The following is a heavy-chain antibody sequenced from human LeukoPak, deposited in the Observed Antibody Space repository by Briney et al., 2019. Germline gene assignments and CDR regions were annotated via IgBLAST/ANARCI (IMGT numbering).Heavy chain of an antibody. V-gene: IGHV3-30*18. Sequence: PGGSLRLSCAPSGFTFSSYGMHWVRQAPGKGLEWVIFISYDGSNKYYADSVKGRFTISRDDSKNTLDLQMNSLRAEDTAVYYCAKGSGDSSGWFQLFDYWGQGTLVTVSS. CDR1: GFTFSSYG. J-gene: IGHJ4*02. D-gene: IGHD6-19*01. CDR3: AKGSGDSSGWFQLFDY. CDR2: ISYDGSNK.